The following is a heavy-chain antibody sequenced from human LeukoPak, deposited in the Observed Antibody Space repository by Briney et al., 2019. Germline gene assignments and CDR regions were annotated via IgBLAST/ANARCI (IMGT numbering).Heavy chain of an antibody. CDR3: ARDLATMVRSNWFDP. Sequence: GGSLRLSCAASGFTFSSYSMNWVRQAPGKGLEWVSSISSSSSYIYYADSVKGRFTISRDNAKNSLYLQMNSLRAEDTAVYYCARDLATMVRSNWFDPWGQGTLVTVSS. CDR1: GFTFSSYS. J-gene: IGHJ5*02. V-gene: IGHV3-21*01. D-gene: IGHD3-10*01. CDR2: ISSSSSYI.